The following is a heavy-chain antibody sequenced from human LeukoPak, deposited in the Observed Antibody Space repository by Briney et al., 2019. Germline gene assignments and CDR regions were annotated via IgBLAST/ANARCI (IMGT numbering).Heavy chain of an antibody. CDR2: IIPIFGTA. D-gene: IGHD1-1*01. Sequence: SVKVSCKASGGTFSSYAISWVRQAPGQGLEWMGGIIPIFGTANYAQKFQGRVTITADKSTSTAYMELSSLRSEDTAVYYCARVNGGNAHFDYWGQGTLVTVSS. CDR1: GGTFSSYA. CDR3: ARVNGGNAHFDY. V-gene: IGHV1-69*06. J-gene: IGHJ4*02.